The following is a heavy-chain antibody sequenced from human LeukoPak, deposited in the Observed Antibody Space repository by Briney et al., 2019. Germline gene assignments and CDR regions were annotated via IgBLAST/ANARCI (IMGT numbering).Heavy chain of an antibody. CDR2: INPNSGDT. Sequence: ASVTVSFKGSGYTFTVYYMHWVRQAPGQGLEWMGWINPNSGDTHYSQNFQARVTMNRDTAISTVYMDLSRVRSDDTAVYYCARDLYSGSYSDYYYYYMDVWGKGTTVTVSS. V-gene: IGHV1-2*02. D-gene: IGHD1-26*01. CDR1: GYTFTVYY. J-gene: IGHJ6*03. CDR3: ARDLYSGSYSDYYYYYMDV.